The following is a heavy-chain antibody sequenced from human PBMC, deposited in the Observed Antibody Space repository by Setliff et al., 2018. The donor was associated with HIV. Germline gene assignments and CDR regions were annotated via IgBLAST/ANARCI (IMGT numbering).Heavy chain of an antibody. Sequence: GGSLRLSCAASGFTFSSYAMSWVRQAPGKGLEWVSGISGSGGSTYYADSVKGRFTISRDNSKYTLYLQMNSLRADDTAVYYCARGGLDSVFQSFDYWGQGTLVTSPQ. CDR1: GFTFSSYA. D-gene: IGHD2-21*01. CDR2: ISGSGGST. V-gene: IGHV3-23*01. J-gene: IGHJ4*02. CDR3: ARGGLDSVFQSFDY.